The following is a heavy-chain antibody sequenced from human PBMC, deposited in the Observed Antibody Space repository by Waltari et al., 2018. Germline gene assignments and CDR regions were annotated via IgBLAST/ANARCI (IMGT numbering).Heavy chain of an antibody. CDR2: DSDDNGNT. CDR3: ARDRGRRGMIVVVSHFDY. V-gene: IGHV1-18*01. J-gene: IGHJ4*02. CDR1: GYTFTSYG. D-gene: IGHD3-22*01. Sequence: QVQLVQSGAEVKKPGASVKVSCKASGYTFTSYGISWVRQAPGQGIELMGWDSDDNGNTTQPQKLHGRGTRTTDTSTSTAYMELRSLRSDDTAVYYCARDRGRRGMIVVVSHFDYWGQGTLVTVSS.